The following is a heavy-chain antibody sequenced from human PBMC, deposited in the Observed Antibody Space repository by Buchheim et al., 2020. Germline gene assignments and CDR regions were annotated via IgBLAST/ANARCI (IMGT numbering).Heavy chain of an antibody. CDR1: GGSISSGDYY. CDR2: IYYSGST. J-gene: IGHJ6*02. Sequence: QVQLQESGPGLVKPSQTLSLTRTVSGGSISSGDYYWSWIRQPPGKGLEWIGYIYYSGSTYYNPSLKSRVTISVDPSKNQFSLKLSAVTAADTAVYYCARDHCSGGSCYESYYGMDVWGQGTT. CDR3: ARDHCSGGSCYESYYGMDV. D-gene: IGHD2-15*01. V-gene: IGHV4-30-4*01.